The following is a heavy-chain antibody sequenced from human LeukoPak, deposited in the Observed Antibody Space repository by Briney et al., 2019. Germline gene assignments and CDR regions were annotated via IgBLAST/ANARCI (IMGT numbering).Heavy chain of an antibody. Sequence: PGGSLRLSCAASGFTFSSYSMNWVRQAPGKGLECISIISGSGGTTNYADSVKGRFTISRDNSKKTLYLQMNSLRVEDTAVYYCATHRGYNYGPGDYWGQGTLVTVSS. J-gene: IGHJ4*02. V-gene: IGHV3-23*01. D-gene: IGHD5-18*01. CDR1: GFTFSSYS. CDR3: ATHRGYNYGPGDY. CDR2: ISGSGGTT.